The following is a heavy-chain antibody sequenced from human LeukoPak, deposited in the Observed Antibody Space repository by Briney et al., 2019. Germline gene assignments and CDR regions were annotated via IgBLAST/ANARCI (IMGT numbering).Heavy chain of an antibody. CDR1: GGSFNGYY. CDR3: ARLKELYDFWSGYLQYYYMDV. CDR2: INHSGST. J-gene: IGHJ6*03. Sequence: SETLSLTCAVYGGSFNGYYWSWIRQPPGKGLEWIGEINHSGSTNYNPSLKSRVTISVDTSKNQFSLKLSSVTAADTAVYYCARLKELYDFWSGYLQYYYMDVWGKGTTVTVSS. V-gene: IGHV4-34*01. D-gene: IGHD3-3*01.